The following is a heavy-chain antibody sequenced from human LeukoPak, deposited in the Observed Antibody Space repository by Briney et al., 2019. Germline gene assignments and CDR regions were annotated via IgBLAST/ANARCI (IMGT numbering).Heavy chain of an antibody. V-gene: IGHV1-69*04. J-gene: IGHJ4*02. D-gene: IGHD6-19*01. CDR2: IIPILGIA. CDR1: GGTFSSYA. CDR3: ARSVHSSGPFDY. Sequence: ASVKVSCKASGGTFSSYAISWVRQAPGQGLEWMGRIIPILGIANYAQKFQGRVTITADKSTSTAYMELSSLISEDTAVYYCARSVHSSGPFDYWGQGTLVTVSS.